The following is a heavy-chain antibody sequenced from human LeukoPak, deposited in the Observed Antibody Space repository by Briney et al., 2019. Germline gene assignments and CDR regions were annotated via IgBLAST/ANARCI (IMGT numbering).Heavy chain of an antibody. V-gene: IGHV3-66*01. Sequence: PGGSLRLSCAASGFIVSTNYMTWVRQAPGKGLEWVSVIYSGGGTYYADSVKGRFTISRDKSKNTLYLQMNSLRAEDTAVYYCASDYYYGSGSLFTWGQGTLVTVS. J-gene: IGHJ4*02. CDR3: ASDYYYGSGSLFT. CDR2: IYSGGGT. D-gene: IGHD3-10*01. CDR1: GFIVSTNY.